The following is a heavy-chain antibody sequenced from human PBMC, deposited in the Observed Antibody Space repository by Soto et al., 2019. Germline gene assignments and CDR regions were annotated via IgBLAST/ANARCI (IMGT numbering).Heavy chain of an antibody. CDR3: ATSPYSYDTSGYLDY. CDR2: IIPLFGTT. D-gene: IGHD3-22*01. J-gene: IGHJ4*02. V-gene: IGHV1-69*12. CDR1: GGTFSNYA. Sequence: QVQLVQSGAEVKKPGSSVTVSCRASGGTFSNYAINWVRQAPGQGLEWMAGIIPLFGTTNYAQKFQGRVTITAYESTSTAYMELTSLRSEDTAVFYCATSPYSYDTSGYLDYWGQGTLVTVSS.